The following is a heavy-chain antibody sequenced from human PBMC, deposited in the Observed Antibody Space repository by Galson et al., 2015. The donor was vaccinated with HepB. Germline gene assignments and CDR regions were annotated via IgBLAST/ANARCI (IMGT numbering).Heavy chain of an antibody. D-gene: IGHD4-17*01. J-gene: IGHJ6*03. V-gene: IGHV1-2*06. Sequence: SVKVSCKASGYIFTGYYMHWVRQAPGQGLEWMGRINPNSGGTNYAQKFKVRVTMTRDTSINTAYMELSRLRSDDTAVYYCARDNGDYAPWDYMDVWGKGTTVTVSS. CDR3: ARDNGDYAPWDYMDV. CDR2: INPNSGGT. CDR1: GYIFTGYY.